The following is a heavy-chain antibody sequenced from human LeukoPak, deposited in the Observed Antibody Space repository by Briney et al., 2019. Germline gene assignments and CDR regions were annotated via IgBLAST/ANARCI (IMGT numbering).Heavy chain of an antibody. V-gene: IGHV3-30*04. Sequence: GRSLRLSCAASGFTFSSYAMHWVRQAPGEGLEWVAVISYDGSNKYYADSVKGRFTISRDNSKNTLYLQMNSLRAEDTAVYYCARDRLRYCSGGSCLPTDYWGQGTLVTVSS. CDR1: GFTFSSYA. J-gene: IGHJ4*02. CDR3: ARDRLRYCSGGSCLPTDY. D-gene: IGHD2-15*01. CDR2: ISYDGSNK.